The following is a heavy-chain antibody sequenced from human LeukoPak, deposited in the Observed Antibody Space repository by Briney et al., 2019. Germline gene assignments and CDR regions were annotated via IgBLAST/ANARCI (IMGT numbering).Heavy chain of an antibody. CDR1: AFTFSSYE. J-gene: IGHJ4*02. D-gene: IGHD2-2*01. CDR3: ARVPSWIDY. V-gene: IGHV3-48*03. CDR2: ISSSGSTI. Sequence: GGSLRLFCAASAFTFSSYEMNCVRQAPGKGLEWVSYISSSGSTIYYADSVKGRFTISRDNAKNSLYLQMNSLRAEDTAAYYCARVPSWIDYWGQGTLVTVSS.